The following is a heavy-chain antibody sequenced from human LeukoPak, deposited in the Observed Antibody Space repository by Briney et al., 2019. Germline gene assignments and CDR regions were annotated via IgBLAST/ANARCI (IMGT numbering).Heavy chain of an antibody. J-gene: IGHJ4*02. CDR3: ARDGGDFAFDY. D-gene: IGHD2-21*02. V-gene: IGHV3-9*01. CDR1: GFTFDDYA. Sequence: GGSLRLSCAASGFTFDDYAMPWVRQAPGKGLEWVSGISWNSGSIGYADSVKGRFTISRDNAKNSLYLQMNSLRAEDTALYYCARDGGDFAFDYWGQGTLVTVSS. CDR2: ISWNSGSI.